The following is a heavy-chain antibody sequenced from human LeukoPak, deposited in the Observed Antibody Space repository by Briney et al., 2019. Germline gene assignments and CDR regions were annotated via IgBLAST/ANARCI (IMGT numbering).Heavy chain of an antibody. CDR3: ATSGVLYWIQT. Sequence: SETLSLTCNVSGGSFTNYYWSWIRQTPEKGLEWIGQINHSGDTSYNPSLESRITISVDTSKNQFSLKLTSVTATDTAVYYCATSGVLYWIQTWGQGTLVTVSS. V-gene: IGHV4-34*01. D-gene: IGHD2-15*01. CDR1: GGSFTNYY. J-gene: IGHJ5*02. CDR2: INHSGDT.